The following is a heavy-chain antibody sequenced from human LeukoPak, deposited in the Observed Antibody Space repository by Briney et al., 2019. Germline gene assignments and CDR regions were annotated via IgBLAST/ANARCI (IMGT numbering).Heavy chain of an antibody. CDR3: ARDGGGSGYPYYYYYGMDV. J-gene: IGHJ6*02. Sequence: SETLSLTCAVYGGSFSGYYWSWIHQPPGKGLEWIGEINHSGSTNYNPSLKSRVTISVDTSKNQFSLKLSSVTAADTAVYYCARDGGGSGYPYYYYYGMDVWGQGTTVTVSS. CDR2: INHSGST. CDR1: GGSFSGYY. D-gene: IGHD3-22*01. V-gene: IGHV4-34*01.